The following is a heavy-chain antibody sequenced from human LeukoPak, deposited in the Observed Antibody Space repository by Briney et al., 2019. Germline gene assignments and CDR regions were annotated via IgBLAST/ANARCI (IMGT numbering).Heavy chain of an antibody. CDR3: ARQGRNRDFCSSISCHYFDF. V-gene: IGHV4-4*07. CDR1: GGSVSSYY. Sequence: SETLSLTCTVSGGSVSSYYWSWIRQPAGKGLEWIGRMYISGSTKYNPSLKSRVTMSIDTSRNQLSLKLSSVTAADTAVYYCARQGRNRDFCSSISCHYFDFWGQGALATVSS. CDR2: MYISGST. J-gene: IGHJ4*02. D-gene: IGHD2-2*01.